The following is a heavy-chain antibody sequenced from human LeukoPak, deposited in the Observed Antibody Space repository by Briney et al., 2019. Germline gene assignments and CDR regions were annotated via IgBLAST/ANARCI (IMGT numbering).Heavy chain of an antibody. CDR2: ISSNGGST. CDR3: ARSSSYGLGYGHYFDY. V-gene: IGHV3-64*01. CDR1: GFTFSSCA. Sequence: GGSLRLSCAASGFTFSSCAMHWVRQAPGKGLEYVSAISSNGGSTYYANSVKGRFTISRDNSKNTLYLQMGSLRAEDMAVYYCARSSSYGLGYGHYFDYWGQGTLVTVSS. J-gene: IGHJ4*02. D-gene: IGHD5-18*01.